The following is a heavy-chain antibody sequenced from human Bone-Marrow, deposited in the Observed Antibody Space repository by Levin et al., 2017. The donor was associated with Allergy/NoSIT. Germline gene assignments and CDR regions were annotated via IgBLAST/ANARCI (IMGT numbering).Heavy chain of an antibody. CDR1: GGSISSYY. J-gene: IGHJ6*02. CDR3: AREVGVVPAAVDGMDV. CDR2: IYYSGST. Sequence: SETLSLTCTVSGGSISSYYWSWIRQPPGKGLEWIGYIYYSGSTNYNPSLKSRVTISVDTSKNQFSLKLSSVTAADTAVYYCAREVGVVPAAVDGMDVWGQGTTVTVSS. D-gene: IGHD2-2*01. V-gene: IGHV4-59*01.